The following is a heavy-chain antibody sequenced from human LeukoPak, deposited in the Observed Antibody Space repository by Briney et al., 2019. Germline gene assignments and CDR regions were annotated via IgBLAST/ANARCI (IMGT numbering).Heavy chain of an antibody. Sequence: GGSLRLSCVASGFTFSTYAMSWVRQAPGKGLEWVSSISGSGGSTYYADSVKGRFTMSRDNSKNTLYLQMNSLRAEDTAVYYCAKTESSSYFYTYFNCWGQGTLVTVSS. J-gene: IGHJ4*02. CDR3: AKTESSSYFYTYFNC. D-gene: IGHD3-22*01. CDR2: ISGSGGST. CDR1: GFTFSTYA. V-gene: IGHV3-23*01.